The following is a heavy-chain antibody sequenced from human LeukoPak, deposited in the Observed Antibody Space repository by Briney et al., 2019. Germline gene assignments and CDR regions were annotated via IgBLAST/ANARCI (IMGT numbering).Heavy chain of an antibody. J-gene: IGHJ4*02. CDR3: ARKGLGGELGGFDS. V-gene: IGHV3-23*01. Sequence: GGSLRLSRAASGFTFSSYAMSWVRQAPGKGLEWVSAISGSGGSTYYADSVKGRFTISRDNAKNSLYLQMNSLRVEDTALYHCARKGLGGELGGFDSWGQGTLVTVSS. CDR2: ISGSGGST. CDR1: GFTFSSYA. D-gene: IGHD1-7*01.